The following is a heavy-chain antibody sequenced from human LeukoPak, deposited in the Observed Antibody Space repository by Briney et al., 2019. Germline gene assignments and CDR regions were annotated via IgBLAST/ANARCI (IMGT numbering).Heavy chain of an antibody. CDR3: AKDLAYYYDSPDAH. CDR2: ISGSGGST. CDR1: GYSITSGY. Sequence: PSETLSLTCTVSGYSITSGYFWGWIRQPPGKGLEWVSAISGSGGSTYYADSVKGRFTISRDNSKNTLYLQMNSLRAEDTAVYYCAKDLAYYYDSPDAHWGQGTLVTVSS. J-gene: IGHJ4*02. D-gene: IGHD3-22*01. V-gene: IGHV3-23*01.